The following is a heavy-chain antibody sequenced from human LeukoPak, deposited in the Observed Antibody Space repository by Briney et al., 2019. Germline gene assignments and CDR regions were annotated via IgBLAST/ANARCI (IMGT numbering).Heavy chain of an antibody. J-gene: IGHJ6*02. CDR3: ARLRGSSSWYSNYYYGMDV. CDR1: GYSFTSYW. V-gene: IGHV5-51*01. Sequence: GESLKISCKGSGYSFTSYWIGWVRQMPGKGLEWTGIIYPGDSDTRYSPSFQGQVTISADKSISTAYLQWSSLKASDTAMYYCARLRGSSSWYSNYYYGMDVWGQGTTVTVSS. D-gene: IGHD6-13*01. CDR2: IYPGDSDT.